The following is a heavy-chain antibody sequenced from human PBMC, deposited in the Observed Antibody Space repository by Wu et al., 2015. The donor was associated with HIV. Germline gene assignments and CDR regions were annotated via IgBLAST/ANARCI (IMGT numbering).Heavy chain of an antibody. Sequence: QVQLVQSGAELRKPGSSVKVSCKASGGTFATYATNWVRQAPGQGLEWMGWIIPIFGTTDFAQKFQGRVTITADESTSTAYMELSSLRSEDTAVYYCARDLGYCSGGSCYPGNYWGQGTLVTVSS. D-gene: IGHD2-15*01. V-gene: IGHV1-69*12. CDR2: IIPIFGTT. J-gene: IGHJ4*02. CDR1: GGTFATYA. CDR3: ARDLGYCSGGSCYPGNY.